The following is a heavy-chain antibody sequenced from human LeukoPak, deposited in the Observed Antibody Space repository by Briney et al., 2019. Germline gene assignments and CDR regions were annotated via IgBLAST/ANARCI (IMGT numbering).Heavy chain of an antibody. D-gene: IGHD2-21*02. CDR2: IYDSGDT. CDR1: GGSISGSAYY. J-gene: IGHJ3*02. Sequence: PSETLSLTCTVSGGSISGSAYYWVWIRQPPGKGLEWIGSIYDSGDTYYNPSVKSRVSISRETSKNQLSLTLLSVTAADTAMYYRSRTYFGLPTASSYDAYDIWGQGTMVTVSS. V-gene: IGHV4-39*03. CDR3: SRTYFGLPTASSYDAYDI.